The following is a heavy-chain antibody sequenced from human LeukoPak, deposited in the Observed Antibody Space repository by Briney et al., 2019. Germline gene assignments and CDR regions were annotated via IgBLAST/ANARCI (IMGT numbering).Heavy chain of an antibody. J-gene: IGHJ3*02. V-gene: IGHV4-59*08. D-gene: IGHD1-26*01. Sequence: SETPSLTCTVSGGSISSYYWSWIRQPPGKGLEWIAYIYYSGSTDYNPSLKSRVTISLDTSKNQFSLKLSSVTAADTAVYYCARHDPIVGTPDAFDIWGQGTMVTVSS. CDR1: GGSISSYY. CDR3: ARHDPIVGTPDAFDI. CDR2: IYYSGST.